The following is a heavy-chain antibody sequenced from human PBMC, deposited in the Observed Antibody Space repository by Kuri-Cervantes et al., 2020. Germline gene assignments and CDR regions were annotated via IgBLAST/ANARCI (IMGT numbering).Heavy chain of an antibody. D-gene: IGHD5-18*01. CDR3: GRRTYGYIVDY. J-gene: IGHJ4*02. CDR1: GFTFRTYG. V-gene: IGHV3-30*02. CDR2: IPRDGTKK. Sequence: GESLKISCAVSGFTFRTYGMYWVRQAPGKGLEWVAFIPRDGTKKYYIESVKGRFTISRDNAKNTLSLQMNSLRTHDTAVYFCGRRTYGYIVDYWGQGTLVTVSS.